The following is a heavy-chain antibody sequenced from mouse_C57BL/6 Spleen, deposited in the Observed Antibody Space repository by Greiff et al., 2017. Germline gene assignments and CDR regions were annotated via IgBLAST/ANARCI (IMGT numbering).Heavy chain of an antibody. CDR3: ARWNWYAMDY. Sequence: QVQLQQSGAELVRPGSSVKLSCKASGYTFTSYWMDWVKQRPGQGLEWIGNIYPSDSETHYNQKFKDKATLTVDKSSSTAYMQLSSLTSEDSAVYYCARWNWYAMDYWGQGTSVTVSS. D-gene: IGHD4-1*01. V-gene: IGHV1-61*01. CDR1: GYTFTSYW. J-gene: IGHJ4*01. CDR2: IYPSDSET.